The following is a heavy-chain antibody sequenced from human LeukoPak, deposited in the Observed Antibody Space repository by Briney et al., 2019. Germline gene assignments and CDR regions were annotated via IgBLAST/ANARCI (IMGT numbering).Heavy chain of an antibody. J-gene: IGHJ4*02. CDR1: GFTFSSNE. CDR2: ISSGGRTI. D-gene: IGHD3-22*01. V-gene: IGHV3-48*03. Sequence: PGGSLRLSCAASGFTFSSNEMNWVRQAPGKGLEWVSYISSGGRTIYYADSVKGRFTISRDSAKNSLYLQMNSLRAEDTAVYYCARGGPDSSGYYHSISDWGQGTLVTVPS. CDR3: ARGGPDSSGYYHSISD.